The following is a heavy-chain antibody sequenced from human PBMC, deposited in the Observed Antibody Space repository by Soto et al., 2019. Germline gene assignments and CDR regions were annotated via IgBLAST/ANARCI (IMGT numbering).Heavy chain of an antibody. Sequence: QLQLQESGPGLVKPSETLSLTCAVTGASITRGGFHWGWIRQSPGQGLEWIGSLYSGSTYYTPSLKSRVTISADTSKNDFSLRLTSVTAADTAVYYCVRRGSGHTFDYWGQGTLVTVSS. J-gene: IGHJ4*02. CDR1: GASITRGGFH. CDR3: VRRGSGHTFDY. V-gene: IGHV4-39*02. CDR2: LYSGST. D-gene: IGHD3-10*01.